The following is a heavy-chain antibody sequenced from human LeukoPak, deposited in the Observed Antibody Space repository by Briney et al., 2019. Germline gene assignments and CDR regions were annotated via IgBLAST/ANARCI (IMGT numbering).Heavy chain of an antibody. D-gene: IGHD4-17*01. CDR2: IYYSGST. CDR3: ARTRTEYGDYVEDY. V-gene: IGHV4-30-4*01. Sequence: SQTLSLTCTVSGGSISSGDYYWSWIRQPPGKGLEWIGYIYYSGSTYYNPSLKSRVTISVDTSKNQFSLKLSSVTAADTAVYYCARTRTEYGDYVEDYWGQGTLVTVSS. CDR1: GGSISSGDYY. J-gene: IGHJ4*02.